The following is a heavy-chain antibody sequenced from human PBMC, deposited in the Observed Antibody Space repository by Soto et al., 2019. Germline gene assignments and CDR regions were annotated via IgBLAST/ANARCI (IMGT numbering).Heavy chain of an antibody. J-gene: IGHJ4*02. CDR3: ARTLYGDNVDY. D-gene: IGHD4-17*01. CDR1: GYTFTSYD. CDR2: MNPNSGNT. V-gene: IGHV1-8*01. Sequence: QVPLVQSGAEVKKPGASLKVSCKASGYTFTSYDINWVRQATGQGLGWMGWMNPNSGNTGYAQKFQGRVTMTRNTAISTAYMELSRLRAEDTAVYYCARTLYGDNVDYWGQGTLVTVSS.